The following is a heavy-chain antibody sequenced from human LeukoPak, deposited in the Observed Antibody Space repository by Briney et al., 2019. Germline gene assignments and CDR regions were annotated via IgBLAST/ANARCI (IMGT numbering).Heavy chain of an antibody. D-gene: IGHD2-8*01. CDR1: GFTFSSYG. V-gene: IGHV3-30*02. CDR3: ANDLGYCTNGVCGYFDY. Sequence: PGGSLRLSCAAPGFTFSSYGMHWVRQAPGKGLEWVAFIRYDGSNKYYADSVKGRFTISRDNSKNTLYLQMNSLRAEDTAVYYCANDLGYCTNGVCGYFDYWGQGTLVTVSS. CDR2: IRYDGSNK. J-gene: IGHJ4*02.